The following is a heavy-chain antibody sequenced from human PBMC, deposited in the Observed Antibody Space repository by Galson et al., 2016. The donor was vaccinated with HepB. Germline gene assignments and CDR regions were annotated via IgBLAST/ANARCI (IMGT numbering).Heavy chain of an antibody. CDR2: IYQGGGAK. Sequence: SLRLSCAASGFTFTSHWMHWVRQAPGKGLEWVANIYQGGGAKYYVDSVKGRFTISRDNFKNSLYLQMNSLIAEDTAVYYCANLRGWGQGTLVTVSS. J-gene: IGHJ4*02. CDR1: GFTFTSHW. V-gene: IGHV3-7*03. CDR3: ANLRG.